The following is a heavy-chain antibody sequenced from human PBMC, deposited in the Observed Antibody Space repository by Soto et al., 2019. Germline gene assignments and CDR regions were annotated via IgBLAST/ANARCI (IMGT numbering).Heavy chain of an antibody. CDR2: VYYSGSV. V-gene: IGHV4-59*01. D-gene: IGHD3-9*01. Sequence: QVQLQESGPGLVKPSETLSLTCTVSGDSIRPYYWTWIRQPPGKGLEWIGYVYYSGSVNYKSSLKCRVTMSVDTSKNQFSLRLNSVTAADTAVYYCARVTYDSFTAYSYYFDYWGQGTLVTVSS. J-gene: IGHJ4*02. CDR3: ARVTYDSFTAYSYYFDY. CDR1: GDSIRPYY.